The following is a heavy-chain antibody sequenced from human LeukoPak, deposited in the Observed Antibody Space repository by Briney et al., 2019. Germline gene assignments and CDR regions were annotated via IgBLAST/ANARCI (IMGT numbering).Heavy chain of an antibody. CDR1: GFTFSSYA. CDR3: AKNPNAYCSSTSCYRFDP. J-gene: IGHJ5*02. V-gene: IGHV3-23*01. D-gene: IGHD2-2*01. Sequence: GGSLRLSCAASGFTFSSYAMSWVRQAPGKGLEWVSAISGSGGSTYYADSVKGRFTISRDNSKNTLYLQMNSLRAEDTAVYYCAKNPNAYCSSTSCYRFDPWGQGTLVTVSS. CDR2: ISGSGGST.